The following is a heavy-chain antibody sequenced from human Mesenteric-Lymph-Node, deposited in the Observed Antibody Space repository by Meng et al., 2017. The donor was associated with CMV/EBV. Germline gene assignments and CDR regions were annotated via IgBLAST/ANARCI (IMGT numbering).Heavy chain of an antibody. J-gene: IGHJ6*02. CDR2: ISGGGGSS. D-gene: IGHD3-10*01. CDR1: GFTVSSNY. CDR3: ARDIRGSDYYYGMDV. V-gene: IGHV3-23*01. Sequence: GESLKISCAASGFTVSSNYMSWVRQAPGKGLEWMSGISGGGGSSYYADSVKGRFTISRDISKNTLFLQMNSLRAEDTAVYYCARDIRGSDYYYGMDVWGQGTTVTVSS.